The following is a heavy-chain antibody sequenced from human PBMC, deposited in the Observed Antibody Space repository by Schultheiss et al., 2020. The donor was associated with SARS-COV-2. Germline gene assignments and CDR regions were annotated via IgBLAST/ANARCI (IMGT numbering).Heavy chain of an antibody. Sequence: GESLKISCAASGFTFSSYAMSWVRQAPGKGLEWVSAISGSGGSTYYADSVKGRFTISRDNSKNTLYLQMNSLRAEDTAVYYCAKGGAGLHYWGLGTLVTRLL. CDR2: ISGSGGST. CDR3: AKGGAGLHY. V-gene: IGHV3-23*01. D-gene: IGHD6-13*01. CDR1: GFTFSSYA. J-gene: IGHJ4*02.